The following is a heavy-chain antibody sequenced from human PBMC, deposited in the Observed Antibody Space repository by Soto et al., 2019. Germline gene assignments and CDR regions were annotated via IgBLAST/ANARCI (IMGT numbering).Heavy chain of an antibody. J-gene: IGHJ6*02. CDR2: ISYDGSKK. V-gene: IGHV3-30-3*01. CDR3: ARDHYDLWSGLDV. Sequence: SLRLSCAASGFTFGNHGMHWVRQAPGKGLEWLSLISYDGSKKYYADSVRGRFTISRDNSKNTVSLQMISLRAEDTALYYCARDHYDLWSGLDVWGQGTTVTVSS. CDR1: GFTFGNHG. D-gene: IGHD3-3*01.